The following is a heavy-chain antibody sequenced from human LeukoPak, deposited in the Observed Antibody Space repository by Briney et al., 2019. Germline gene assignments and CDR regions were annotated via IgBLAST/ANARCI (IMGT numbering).Heavy chain of an antibody. CDR1: GGSFSGYY. J-gene: IGHJ4*02. V-gene: IGHV4-34*01. Sequence: SSETLSLTCAVYGGSFSGYYWSWIRQPPGKGLERIGEINHSGSTNYNPSLKSRVTISVDTSKNQFSLKLSSVTAADTAVYYCARYGSSSHTRFDYWGQGTLVTVSS. CDR2: INHSGST. D-gene: IGHD6-13*01. CDR3: ARYGSSSHTRFDY.